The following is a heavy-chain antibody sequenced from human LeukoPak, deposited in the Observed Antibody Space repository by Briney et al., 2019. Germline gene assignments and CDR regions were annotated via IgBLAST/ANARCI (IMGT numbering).Heavy chain of an antibody. J-gene: IGHJ4*02. CDR3: ARDQDGGLLDY. CDR2: ISYDGSNK. D-gene: IGHD3-16*01. Sequence: GGSLRLSCAASGFTFSSYAMHWVRQAPGKGLEWVAVISYDGSNKYYADSVKGRFTISRDNSKNTLYLQMNSLRAEDTAVYYCARDQDGGLLDYWGQGTLVTVSS. CDR1: GFTFSSYA. V-gene: IGHV3-30*04.